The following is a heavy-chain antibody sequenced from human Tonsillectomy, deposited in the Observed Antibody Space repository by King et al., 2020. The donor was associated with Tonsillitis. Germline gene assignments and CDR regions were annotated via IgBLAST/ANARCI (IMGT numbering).Heavy chain of an antibody. CDR1: GFTFSSYG. CDR3: AKAGDWWFGELPDH. V-gene: IGHV3-30*18. J-gene: IGHJ4*02. D-gene: IGHD3-10*01. Sequence: VQLVESGGGVVQPGRSLRLSCAASGFTFSSYGMHWVRQAPGKGLEWVAVISYDGSNKYYADSVKGRFTISRDNSKNTLYLQMNSLRAEDTAVYYCAKAGDWWFGELPDHWGQGTLVTVSS. CDR2: ISYDGSNK.